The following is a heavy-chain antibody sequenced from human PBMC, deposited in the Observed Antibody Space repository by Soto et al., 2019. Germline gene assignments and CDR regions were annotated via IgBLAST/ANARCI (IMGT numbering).Heavy chain of an antibody. V-gene: IGHV3-30-3*01. J-gene: IGHJ6*02. Sequence: QVQLVESGGGVVQPGRSLRLSCAASGFTFSSYAMHWVRQAPGKGLEWVAVISYDGSNKYYADSVKGRFTISRDNSKNTLYLQMNSLRAEDTAVYYCARAGYSSSSYYYYYEYGMDVWGQGTTVTVSS. CDR3: ARAGYSSSSYYYYYEYGMDV. D-gene: IGHD6-6*01. CDR2: ISYDGSNK. CDR1: GFTFSSYA.